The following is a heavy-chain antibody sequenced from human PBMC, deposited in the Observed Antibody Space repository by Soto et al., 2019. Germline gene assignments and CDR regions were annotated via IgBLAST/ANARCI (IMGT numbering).Heavy chain of an antibody. Sequence: ETLSLTCAVYGGSFSGYYWSWIRQPPGKALEWLAHIFSNDDKSYSTSLDRRLTISKDTSKSQVVLTMTNLDPVDSGTYYCALIKDCSRTDCFLASFDPWGQGTLVTVSS. CDR1: GGSFSGYYW. V-gene: IGHV2-26*01. J-gene: IGHJ5*02. CDR3: ALIKDCSRTDCFLASFDP. D-gene: IGHD2-2*01. CDR2: IFSNDDK.